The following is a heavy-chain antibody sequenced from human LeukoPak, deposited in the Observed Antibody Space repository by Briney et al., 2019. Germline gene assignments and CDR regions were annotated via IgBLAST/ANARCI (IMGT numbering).Heavy chain of an antibody. CDR1: GYTFTGYY. CDR2: INPNSGAT. Sequence: ASVKVSCKASGYTFTGYYMHWVRQAPGQGLEWVGWINPNSGATNYAQKFQGRVTMTRDMSISTAYVELSRLRSDDTAVYYCARWSRRDYVNAFDIWGQGTMVTVSS. D-gene: IGHD4-17*01. V-gene: IGHV1-2*02. CDR3: ARWSRRDYVNAFDI. J-gene: IGHJ3*02.